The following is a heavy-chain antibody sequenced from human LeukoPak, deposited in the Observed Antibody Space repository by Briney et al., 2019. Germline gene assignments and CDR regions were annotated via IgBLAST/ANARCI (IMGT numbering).Heavy chain of an antibody. CDR2: IRPSTGDT. D-gene: IGHD2/OR15-2a*01. J-gene: IGHJ4*02. CDR1: GYTFTSHG. CDR3: ARVRDYLFDY. V-gene: IGHV1-18*01. Sequence: ASVKVSCKASGYTFTSHGISWVRRAPGQGLEWMGWIRPSTGDTDYALSLQGRVTLTTDTSTNTAYMELRSLRSDDTAVYYCARVRDYLFDYWGQGTLVTVSS.